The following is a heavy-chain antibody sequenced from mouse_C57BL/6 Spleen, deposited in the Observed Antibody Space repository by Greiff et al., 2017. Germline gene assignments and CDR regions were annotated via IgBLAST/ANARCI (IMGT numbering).Heavy chain of an antibody. V-gene: IGHV7-1*01. CDR2: SRNKANDYTT. CDR3: ARSPSYYGRGLDY. D-gene: IGHD1-1*01. J-gene: IGHJ2*01. CDR1: GFTFSDFY. Sequence: EVKLVESGGGLVQSGRSLRLSCATSGFTFSDFYMEWVRQAPGKGLEWIAASRNKANDYTTEYSASVKGRFIVSRDTSQSILYLQMNALRAEDTAIYYCARSPSYYGRGLDYWGQGTTLTVSS.